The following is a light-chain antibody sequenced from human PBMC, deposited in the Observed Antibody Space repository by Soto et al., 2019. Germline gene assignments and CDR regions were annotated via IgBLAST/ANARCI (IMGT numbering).Light chain of an antibody. CDR3: QQYGSSLYT. Sequence: EIVLTQSPGTLSLSPGERATLSCRTSQSVSNSYLAWYQQKPGQPPSLLLYGPSNRATGIPDRFSGSGSGTDFTLTISRLEPEDFAVYFCQQYGSSLYTFGQGTKLEIK. V-gene: IGKV3-20*01. CDR1: QSVSNSY. CDR2: GPS. J-gene: IGKJ2*01.